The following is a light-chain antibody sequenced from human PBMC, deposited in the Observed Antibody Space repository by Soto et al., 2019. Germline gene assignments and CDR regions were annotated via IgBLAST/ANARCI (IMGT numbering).Light chain of an antibody. V-gene: IGLV2-11*01. CDR3: CSYAGSYTLV. CDR2: DVN. CDR1: SSDVGGYNY. J-gene: IGLJ1*01. Sequence: QSALTQPRSVSGSPGQSVTISCTGTSSDVGGYNYVSWYQQHPGKARKLMIYDVNKRPSGVPDRFSGSKSGNTASLTISGLQAEDEADYYCCSYAGSYTLVFGTGTKLTVL.